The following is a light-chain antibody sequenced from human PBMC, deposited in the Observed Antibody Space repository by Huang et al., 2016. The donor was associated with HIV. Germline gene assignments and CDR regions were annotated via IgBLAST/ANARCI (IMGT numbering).Light chain of an antibody. CDR1: QNIDTN. CDR3: HQYNDWPPWT. Sequence: EIVMTQSPATLSVSPGERAILLCRASQNIDTNVAWYQQKPGQAPRLLIFGASTRATGISARFTGGRSETEFTLTINSVQSEDVAMYYCHQYNDWPPWTFGQGTRVEI. V-gene: IGKV3-15*01. J-gene: IGKJ1*01. CDR2: GAS.